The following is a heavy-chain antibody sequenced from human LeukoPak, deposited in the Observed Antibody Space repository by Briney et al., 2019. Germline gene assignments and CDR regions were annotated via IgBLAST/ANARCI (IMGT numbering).Heavy chain of an antibody. CDR1: GYTFTGYY. CDR3: ARAPDYYDSSRDVDY. J-gene: IGHJ4*02. Sequence: ASVKVSCKASGYTFTGYYMHWVRQAPGQGLEWMGWINPNSGGTNYAQKLQGRVTMTTDTSTSTAYMELRSLRSDDTAVYYCARAPDYYDSSRDVDYWGQGTLVTVSS. V-gene: IGHV1-2*02. D-gene: IGHD3-22*01. CDR2: INPNSGGT.